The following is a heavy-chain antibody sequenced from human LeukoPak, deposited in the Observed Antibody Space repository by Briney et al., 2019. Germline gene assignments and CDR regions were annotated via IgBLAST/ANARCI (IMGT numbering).Heavy chain of an antibody. Sequence: GGSLRLSCAASGFAFSSYAMSWVRQAPGKGLEWVSVIYSGGNTYSADSVKGRFTISRDNSKNTLYLQMNSLKAEDTAVYYCVRDKAGDHDYWGQGTLVTVSS. CDR3: VRDKAGDHDY. D-gene: IGHD7-27*01. V-gene: IGHV3-66*01. CDR1: GFAFSSYA. CDR2: IYSGGNT. J-gene: IGHJ4*02.